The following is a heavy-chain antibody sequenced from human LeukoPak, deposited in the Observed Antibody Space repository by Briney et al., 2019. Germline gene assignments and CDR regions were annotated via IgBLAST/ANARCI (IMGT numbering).Heavy chain of an antibody. Sequence: GGSLRLSCAASGFTFSSYWMSWVRQAPGKGLEWVANIKQDGSEKYYVDSVKGRFTISRDNAKNSLYLQMNSLRAEDTAVYYCARDWATTVTTGQAFDYWGQGTLVTVPS. V-gene: IGHV3-7*01. CDR1: GFTFSSYW. J-gene: IGHJ4*02. D-gene: IGHD4-17*01. CDR2: IKQDGSEK. CDR3: ARDWATTVTTGQAFDY.